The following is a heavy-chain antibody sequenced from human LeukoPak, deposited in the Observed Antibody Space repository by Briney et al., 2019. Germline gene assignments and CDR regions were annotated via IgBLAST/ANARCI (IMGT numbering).Heavy chain of an antibody. CDR3: ARGEATWPYAFDI. V-gene: IGHV4-28*05. CDR2: IYYSGSI. CDR1: GYSISSSNW. D-gene: IGHD5-12*01. J-gene: IGHJ3*02. Sequence: PSETLSLTCAVSGYSISSSNWWGWIRQPPGKGLEWIGYIYYSGSIYYNPSLKSRVTMSVDTSKNQFSLKLGSVSAVDTAVYYCARGEATWPYAFDIWGQGTMVTVSS.